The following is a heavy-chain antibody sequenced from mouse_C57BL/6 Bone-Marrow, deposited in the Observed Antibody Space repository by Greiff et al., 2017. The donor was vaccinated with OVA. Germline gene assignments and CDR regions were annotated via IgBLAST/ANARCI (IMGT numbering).Heavy chain of an antibody. CDR1: GFNIKDYY. CDR3: TTVITTMVDWYFDV. D-gene: IGHD1-1*01. V-gene: IGHV14-1*01. CDR2: IDPEDGDT. J-gene: IGHJ1*03. Sequence: EVQLQQSGAELVRPGASVKLSCTASGFNIKDYYMHWVKQRPEQGLEWIGRIDPEDGDTEYAQKLQGQATMTADKSSNTAYLQLSSLTSEDTAVYYCTTVITTMVDWYFDVWGTGTTVTVSS.